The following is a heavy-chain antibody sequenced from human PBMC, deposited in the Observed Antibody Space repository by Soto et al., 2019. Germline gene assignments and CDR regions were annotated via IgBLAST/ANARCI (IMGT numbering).Heavy chain of an antibody. CDR2: INPNSGGT. CDR1: GYTFTGXY. CDR3: ARAAAAGQPYFDY. V-gene: IGHV1-2*04. Sequence: GASVKVSCKASGYTFTGXYMHWVRQAPGQGLEWMGWINPNSGGTNYAQKFQGWVTMTRDTSISTAYMELSRLRSDDTAVYYCARAAAAGQPYFDYWGQGTLVTVSS. D-gene: IGHD6-13*01. J-gene: IGHJ4*02.